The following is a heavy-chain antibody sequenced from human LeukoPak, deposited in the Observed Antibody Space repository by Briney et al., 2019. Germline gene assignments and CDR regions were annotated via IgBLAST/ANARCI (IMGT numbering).Heavy chain of an antibody. CDR1: GYTFTSYG. Sequence: ASVTVSCTASGYTFTSYGISWVRQAPGQGLEWMGWISAYNGNTNYAQKLQGRVTMTTDTSTSTAYMELRSLRSDDTAVYYCACDYYYDSSGYYYCSYWGQGTLVTVSS. CDR3: ACDYYYDSSGYYYCSY. CDR2: ISAYNGNT. D-gene: IGHD3-22*01. V-gene: IGHV1-18*01. J-gene: IGHJ4*02.